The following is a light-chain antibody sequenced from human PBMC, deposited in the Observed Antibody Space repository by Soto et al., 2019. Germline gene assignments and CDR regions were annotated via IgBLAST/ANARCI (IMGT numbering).Light chain of an antibody. Sequence: EFMLTQSPGTLSLSPGERATLSCRASRRLSDNYLAWYQQKPGQAPRLLMYDASSRATGIPDRFSGGGSGTDFTLTISRLEPEDFAVYYCHQYGISPQTFGQGTKLEIK. CDR3: HQYGISPQT. V-gene: IGKV3-20*01. CDR1: RRLSDNY. CDR2: DAS. J-gene: IGKJ2*01.